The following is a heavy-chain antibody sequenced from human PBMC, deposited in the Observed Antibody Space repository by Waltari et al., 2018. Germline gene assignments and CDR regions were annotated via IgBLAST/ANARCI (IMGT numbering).Heavy chain of an antibody. V-gene: IGHV4-59*11. D-gene: IGHD4-17*01. CDR1: GGSISSHY. CDR3: ARGTTVTTSAFDI. J-gene: IGHJ3*02. CDR2: IYYSGST. Sequence: QVQLQESGPGLVKPSETLSLTCTVSGGSISSHYWRWIRQPPGKGLEWIGYIYYSGSTNYNPSLKSRVTISVDTSKNQFSLKLSSVTAADTAVYYCARGTTVTTSAFDIWGQGTTVTVSS.